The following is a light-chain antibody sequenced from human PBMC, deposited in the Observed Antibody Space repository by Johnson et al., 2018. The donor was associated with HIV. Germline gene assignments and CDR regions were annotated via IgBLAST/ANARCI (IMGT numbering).Light chain of an antibody. Sequence: QSVLTQPPSVSAAPGQKVTISCSGSSSNIGNNYVSWYQQLPGTAPKLLIYDNNKRPSGIPDRFSGSKSGTSATLGITGLQTGDEADYYCGTWDSSLSAYVSGTVTKFPVL. CDR2: DNN. V-gene: IGLV1-51*01. CDR3: GTWDSSLSAYV. J-gene: IGLJ1*01. CDR1: SSNIGNNY.